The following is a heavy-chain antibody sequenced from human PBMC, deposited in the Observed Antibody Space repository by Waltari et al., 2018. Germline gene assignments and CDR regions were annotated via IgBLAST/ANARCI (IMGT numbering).Heavy chain of an antibody. J-gene: IGHJ4*02. D-gene: IGHD2-2*01. CDR2: IRYEGSDR. V-gene: IGHV3-30*02. Sequence: QVQLVESGGGVVQPGGSLRLSCAASGFIFNNYDLQWGRQAPGEGLELVAFIRYEGSDRKYAESVKGRFTTSRDNSNNMLFLEMNSLRPEDTAVYYCAKDPGSSTSYGIDYWGQGTLVTVSS. CDR3: AKDPGSSTSYGIDY. CDR1: GFIFNNYD.